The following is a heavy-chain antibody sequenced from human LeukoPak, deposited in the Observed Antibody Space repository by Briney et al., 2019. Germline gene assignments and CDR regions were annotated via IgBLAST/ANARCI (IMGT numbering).Heavy chain of an antibody. V-gene: IGHV3-23*01. Sequence: GGSLRLSCVASGFTFSSYWMNWVRQAPGKGLEWVSAISGSGGSTYYADSVKGRFTISRDNSKNTLYLQMNSLRAEDTAVYYCAKDKKALYTAMAVNDHWGQGTLVTVSS. J-gene: IGHJ4*02. D-gene: IGHD5-18*01. CDR3: AKDKKALYTAMAVNDH. CDR1: GFTFSSYW. CDR2: ISGSGGST.